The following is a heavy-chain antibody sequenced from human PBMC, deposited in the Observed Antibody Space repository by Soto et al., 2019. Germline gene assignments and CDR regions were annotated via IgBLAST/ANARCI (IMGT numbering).Heavy chain of an antibody. D-gene: IGHD3-22*01. V-gene: IGHV4-39*01. Sequence: QVQLQESGPGLVKPSETLSLTCTVSGDSITSSTYYWGWIRQPPGKGLEWIGSIYYSGSTYYNPSLTRRVTISVDTSRIHFSLKLISVTAADTAVYYCASQSYDSSDYFDYWGQGTLVTVSS. CDR1: GDSITSSTYY. CDR3: ASQSYDSSDYFDY. J-gene: IGHJ4*02. CDR2: IYYSGST.